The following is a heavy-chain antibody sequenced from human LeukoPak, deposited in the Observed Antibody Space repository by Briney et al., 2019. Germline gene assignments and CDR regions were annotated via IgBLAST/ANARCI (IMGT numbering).Heavy chain of an antibody. Sequence: GESLRLSCAASGFTFSSYGMHWVRQAPGKGLEWVAVISYDGSNKYYADSVKGRFTISRDNSKNTLYLQMNSLRAEDTAVYYCAKPQLHSSGWYVFDYWGQGTLVTVSS. CDR3: AKPQLHSSGWYVFDY. CDR1: GFTFSSYG. D-gene: IGHD6-19*01. J-gene: IGHJ4*02. V-gene: IGHV3-30*18. CDR2: ISYDGSNK.